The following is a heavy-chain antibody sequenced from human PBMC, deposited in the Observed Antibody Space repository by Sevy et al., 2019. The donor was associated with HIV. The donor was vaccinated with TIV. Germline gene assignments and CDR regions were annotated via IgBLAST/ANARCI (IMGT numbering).Heavy chain of an antibody. D-gene: IGHD6-25*01. V-gene: IGHV4-59*11. CDR1: GGSISPHY. CDR3: ARALGVMAAAATYYFDS. Sequence: SETLSLTCSVSGGSISPHYWSWIRQTPGKGLEWIGYIYHSGSTNYNPSLNSRATISVDTSQNQFSLKLRSVTAADTAVYYYARALGVMAAAATYYFDSWGQGTLVTVSS. CDR2: IYHSGST. J-gene: IGHJ4*02.